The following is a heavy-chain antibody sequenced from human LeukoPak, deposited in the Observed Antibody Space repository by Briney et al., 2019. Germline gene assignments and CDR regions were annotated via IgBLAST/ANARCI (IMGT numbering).Heavy chain of an antibody. J-gene: IGHJ4*02. CDR2: IKSKNDGGTT. V-gene: IGHV3-15*01. Sequence: GGSLRLSCAASGFSFSYAWMSWVRQAPGKGLEWVGRIKSKNDGGTTDFAAPVKGRFSISRDDSKNTLYLQMNSLIIEDTAVYFCTTEYYGSLNYWGQGTLVTVSS. CDR1: GFSFSYAW. D-gene: IGHD1-26*01. CDR3: TTEYYGSLNY.